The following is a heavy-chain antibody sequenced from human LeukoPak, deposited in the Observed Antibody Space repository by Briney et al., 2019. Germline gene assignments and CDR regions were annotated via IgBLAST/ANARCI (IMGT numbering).Heavy chain of an antibody. V-gene: IGHV3-7*01. J-gene: IGHJ3*02. D-gene: IGHD3-16*01. CDR2: IKQDGSEK. CDR3: VWSEYDSAFDI. CDR1: GFTFSSYW. Sequence: GGSLRLSCAASGFTFSSYWMSWVRQAPGKGLEWVANIKQDGSEKYYVDSVKGRFTISRDNAKNSLYLHMNSLRAEDTAVYFCVWSEYDSAFDIWGQGTMVTVSS.